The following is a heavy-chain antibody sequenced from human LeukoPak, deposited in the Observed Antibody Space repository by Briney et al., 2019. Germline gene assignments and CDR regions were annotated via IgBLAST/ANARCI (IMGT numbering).Heavy chain of an antibody. V-gene: IGHV4-59*01. Sequence: SETLSLTCAVSGGSISSYYWSWIRQPPGKGLEWIGYIYYSGSTNYNPSLKSRVTISVDTSKNQFSLKLSSVTAADTAVYYCARYRGSSWSFDYWGQGTLVTVSS. CDR3: ARYRGSSWSFDY. D-gene: IGHD6-13*01. CDR1: GGSISSYY. J-gene: IGHJ4*02. CDR2: IYYSGST.